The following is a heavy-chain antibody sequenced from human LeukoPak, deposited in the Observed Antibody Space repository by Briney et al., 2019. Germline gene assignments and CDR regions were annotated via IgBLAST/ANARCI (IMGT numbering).Heavy chain of an antibody. J-gene: IGHJ4*02. Sequence: SETLSLTCTVSGGSINNYFWSWIRQPAGKGLEWIGRIYTSGSTNYNPSLSNRVTMSIDTSKNQFSLKLSSLTAADTAVYYCARDASVSICGGDCYPVDWGQGTLVTVSS. CDR2: IYTSGST. CDR1: GGSINNYF. D-gene: IGHD2-21*02. CDR3: ARDASVSICGGDCYPVD. V-gene: IGHV4-4*07.